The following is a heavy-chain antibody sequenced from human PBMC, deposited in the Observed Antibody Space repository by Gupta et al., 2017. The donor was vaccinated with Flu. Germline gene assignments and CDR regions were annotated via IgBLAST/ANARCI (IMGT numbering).Heavy chain of an antibody. J-gene: IGHJ4*02. CDR2: IYYSGTT. CDR3: ARGPDSGYDGFDY. Sequence: QVQLQESGPGLATPSETLSLICSVQGGSNSSAYWSWIRQPPGKGLEWIGYIYYSGTTHYDSPLKSRVTISVDRSKNQFSLNLRSVTAADTAVYYCARGPDSGYDGFDYWGQGTLVTVSS. D-gene: IGHD5-12*01. V-gene: IGHV4-59*01. CDR1: GGSNSSAY.